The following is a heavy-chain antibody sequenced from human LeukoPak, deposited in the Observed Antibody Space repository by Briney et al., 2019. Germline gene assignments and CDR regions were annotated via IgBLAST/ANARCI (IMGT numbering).Heavy chain of an antibody. CDR2: ISGSGGST. D-gene: IGHD6-13*01. CDR3: GRDPSRSRRAGVDY. J-gene: IGHJ4*02. Sequence: GGSLRLSCEASGFTFNSYAMSWVRQAPGKGLEWVSSISGSGGSTYYADSVKGRFTVSRDNSKDTLYLQMGSLRAEDTAVYCCGRDPSRSRRAGVDYWGQGTLVTVSS. CDR1: GFTFNSYA. V-gene: IGHV3-23*01.